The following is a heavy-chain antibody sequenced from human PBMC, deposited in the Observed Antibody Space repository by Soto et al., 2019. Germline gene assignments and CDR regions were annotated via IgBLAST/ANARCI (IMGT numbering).Heavy chain of an antibody. J-gene: IGHJ3*01. Sequence: GSLRLSCAASGFTFSYYWMHWVRQAPGQGLVWVSRIHSDGSSTTYADSVKGRFTISRDNAKNTLYLQMNSLRAEDTAVYYCERGDRGAFDLWGQGTMVTVSS. V-gene: IGHV3-74*01. D-gene: IGHD2-21*02. CDR2: IHSDGSST. CDR3: ERGDRGAFDL. CDR1: GFTFSYYW.